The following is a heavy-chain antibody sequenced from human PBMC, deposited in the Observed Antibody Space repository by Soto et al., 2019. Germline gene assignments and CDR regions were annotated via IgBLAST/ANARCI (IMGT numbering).Heavy chain of an antibody. V-gene: IGHV4-59*01. Sequence: ASETLSLTCTVSGGSLSSYYRSWIRQPPGKGLEWIGYIYYSGSTNYNPSLKSRVTISVDTSKNQFSLKLSSVTAADTAVYYCARVGSGYYQFDYWGQGTLVTVSS. CDR3: ARVGSGYYQFDY. D-gene: IGHD3-3*01. J-gene: IGHJ4*02. CDR1: GGSLSSYY. CDR2: IYYSGST.